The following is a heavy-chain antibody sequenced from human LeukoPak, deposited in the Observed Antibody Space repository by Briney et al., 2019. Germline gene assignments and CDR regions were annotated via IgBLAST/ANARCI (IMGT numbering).Heavy chain of an antibody. CDR2: IYPGDSDT. CDR1: GYGFTSYW. Sequence: GESLKISCKGSGYGFTSYWIGWVRQMPGKGLEWMGIIYPGDSDTRYSPSFQGQVTISADKSISTAYLQWSSLKASDTAMYYCARYLAKYNWNDAVGYWGQGTLVTVSS. V-gene: IGHV5-51*01. CDR3: ARYLAKYNWNDAVGY. J-gene: IGHJ4*02. D-gene: IGHD1-1*01.